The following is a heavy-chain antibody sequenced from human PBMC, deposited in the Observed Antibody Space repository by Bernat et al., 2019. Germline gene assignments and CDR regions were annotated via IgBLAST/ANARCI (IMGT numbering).Heavy chain of an antibody. Sequence: EVQLVESGGGLVQPGGSLRLSCAASGFTFSSYSMNWVRQAPGKGLEWVSYISSSSSTIYYADSVKGRFTISRDNAKNSLYLQMNSLRAEDTAVYYCARDNYYYYGMDVCVLVITVTASS. CDR3: ARDNYYYYGMDV. CDR1: GFTFSSYS. V-gene: IGHV3-48*01. J-gene: IGHJ6*01. CDR2: ISSSSSTI.